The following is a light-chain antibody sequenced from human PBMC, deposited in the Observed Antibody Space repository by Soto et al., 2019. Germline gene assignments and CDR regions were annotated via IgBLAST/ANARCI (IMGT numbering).Light chain of an antibody. CDR3: QQYNNWPPRYT. J-gene: IGKJ2*01. Sequence: EIVMTQSPATLSVSPGERATLSCRASQSVSSNLAWYQQKPGQAPRLLIYGASTRATGIPARFSGSGSGTEFTLTISRLQSEDSAVYYCQQYNNWPPRYTFGQGTKLEIK. V-gene: IGKV3-15*01. CDR1: QSVSSN. CDR2: GAS.